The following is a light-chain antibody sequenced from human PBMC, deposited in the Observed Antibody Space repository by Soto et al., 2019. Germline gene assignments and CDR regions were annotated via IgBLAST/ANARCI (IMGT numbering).Light chain of an antibody. J-gene: IGLJ1*01. Sequence: QSVRTQPPSVSVAPGQRVTISCTGSSSNIGAGYDVHWYQQLPGTAPKLLIYGNSNRPSGVPDRFSGSKSGNTASLTVSGLQAADEADYFCKSYAGSNTYVFGSGTKVTVL. CDR2: GNS. V-gene: IGLV1-40*01. CDR1: SSNIGAGYD. CDR3: KSYAGSNTYV.